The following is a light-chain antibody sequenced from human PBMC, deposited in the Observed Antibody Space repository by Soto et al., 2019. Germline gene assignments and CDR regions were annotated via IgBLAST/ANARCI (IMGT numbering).Light chain of an antibody. Sequence: DIVMTQSPLSLPVTPGEPASISCRSSQSLLHSNGYNYLDWYLQKPGQSPQLLIYLGSNRASGVPDRFSGSGSGTDFTLKISRVEAEDVGVYYCTQPLQSCTLGQGTKFDI. CDR1: QSLLHSNGYNY. V-gene: IGKV2-28*01. J-gene: IGKJ1*01. CDR2: LGS. CDR3: TQPLQSCT.